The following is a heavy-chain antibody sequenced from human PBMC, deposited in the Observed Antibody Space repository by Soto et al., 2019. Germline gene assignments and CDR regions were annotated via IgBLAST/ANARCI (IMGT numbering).Heavy chain of an antibody. CDR2: IIPIFGTI. J-gene: IGHJ3*02. V-gene: IGHV1-69*13. Sequence: GASVKVSRTASGGTFDSHAISCVRLAPGQGLEWMGGIIPIFGTINNAQKFQDRVTITADESANIVYMELSSLRSEDTAIYYCAREGLTFGPGAVGGAFDIWGQGTLVTVSS. CDR3: AREGLTFGPGAVGGAFDI. CDR1: GGTFDSHA. D-gene: IGHD2-2*01.